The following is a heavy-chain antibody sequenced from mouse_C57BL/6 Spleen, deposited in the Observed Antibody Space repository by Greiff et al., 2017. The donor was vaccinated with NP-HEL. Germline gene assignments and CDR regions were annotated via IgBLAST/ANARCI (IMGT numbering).Heavy chain of an antibody. J-gene: IGHJ2*01. CDR1: GFNIKDDY. CDR3: TTVPRDYFDY. CDR2: IDPENGDT. Sequence: VQLQQSGAELVRPGASVKLSCTASGFNIKDDYMHWVKQRPEQGLEWIGWIDPENGDTEYASKFQGKATITADTSSNTAYLQLSSLTSEDTAVYYCTTVPRDYFDYWGQGTTLTVSS. D-gene: IGHD6-1*01. V-gene: IGHV14-4*01.